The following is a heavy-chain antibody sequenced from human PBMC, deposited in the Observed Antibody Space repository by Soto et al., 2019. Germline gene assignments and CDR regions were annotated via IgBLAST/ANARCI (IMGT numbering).Heavy chain of an antibody. Sequence: GGSLRLSCAASCLTVSSSNKSWVRQAPGKGLQWVSVIYSAGRPYYANSVKGRFPTSRDISTNMVYLKMSSLTDEDGAVYYCASARGTTVTGLWYFDSWGQGTLVT. CDR2: IYSAGRP. J-gene: IGHJ4*02. D-gene: IGHD4-17*01. CDR1: CLTVSSSN. CDR3: ASARGTTVTGLWYFDS. V-gene: IGHV3-53*01.